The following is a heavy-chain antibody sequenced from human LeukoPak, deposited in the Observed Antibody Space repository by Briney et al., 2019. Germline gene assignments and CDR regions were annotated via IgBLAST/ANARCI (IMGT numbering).Heavy chain of an antibody. CDR2: IYHSGST. Sequence: SETLSLTCAVSGGSISSSNWWSWVRQPPGKGLEWIGEIYHSGSTNYNPSLKSRVTMSVDKSKNQFSLKLNSVTAADTAVYYCARIGHSYGYYFDYWGQGTPVTVSS. CDR3: ARIGHSYGYYFDY. D-gene: IGHD5-18*01. CDR1: GGSISSSNW. V-gene: IGHV4-4*02. J-gene: IGHJ4*02.